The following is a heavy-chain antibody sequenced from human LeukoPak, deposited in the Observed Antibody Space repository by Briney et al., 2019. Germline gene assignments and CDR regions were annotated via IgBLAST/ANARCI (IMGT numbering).Heavy chain of an antibody. J-gene: IGHJ6*02. V-gene: IGHV4-34*01. D-gene: IGHD6-13*01. CDR1: GGSFSGYY. CDR2: INHSGST. Sequence: SETLSLTCAVYGGSFSGYYWSWTRQPPGKGLEWIGEINHSGSTNYNPSLKSRVTISVDTSKNQFSLKLSSVTAADTAVYYCTRSWDPNYYYYYGMDVWGQGTTVTVSS. CDR3: TRSWDPNYYYYYGMDV.